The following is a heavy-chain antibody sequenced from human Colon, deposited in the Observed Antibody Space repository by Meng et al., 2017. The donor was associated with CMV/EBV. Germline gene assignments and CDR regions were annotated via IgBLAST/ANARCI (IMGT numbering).Heavy chain of an antibody. CDR1: GYSFTANH. CDR3: ERESWYFDF. V-gene: IGHV1-2*02. Sequence: QWRPGQSGTEVTKPGAAAKVSWKTSGYSFTANHLYSEREAHGKGLEWLGWIYTQDAAIYIAQKLQDRVTLTRDTSITTAYMESSGLTSDDAAIYYCERESWYFDFWGEGTLVTVSS. CDR2: IYTQDAAI. J-gene: IGHJ4*02. D-gene: IGHD6-13*01.